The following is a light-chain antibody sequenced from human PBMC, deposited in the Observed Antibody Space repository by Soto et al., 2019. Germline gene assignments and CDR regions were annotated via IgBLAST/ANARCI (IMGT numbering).Light chain of an antibody. Sequence: QSVLTQPASVSGSPGQSITISCTGTSSDVGGFNSVSWYQLRPGTAPKLILYDVVDRPSGVSYRFSGSKSGNTASLTISGLQAADEADYFCSSHTSTMTNVFGSGSKLTVL. CDR3: SSHTSTMTNV. CDR2: DVV. CDR1: SSDVGGFNS. J-gene: IGLJ1*01. V-gene: IGLV2-14*03.